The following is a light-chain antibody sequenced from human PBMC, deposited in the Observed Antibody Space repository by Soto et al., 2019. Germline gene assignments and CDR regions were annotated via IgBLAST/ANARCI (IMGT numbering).Light chain of an antibody. V-gene: IGKV4-1*01. CDR3: QQYNSYSWT. CDR1: QSVLYSSNNKNY. CDR2: TAS. J-gene: IGKJ1*01. Sequence: DIVMTQSPDSLSVSLGERATINCKSSQSVLYSSNNKNYLSWYQQKPGKAPRLLIYTASTLESGVPSRFSASGSGTEFTLTISSLQPDDFATYYCQQYNSYSWTFGQGTKVDIK.